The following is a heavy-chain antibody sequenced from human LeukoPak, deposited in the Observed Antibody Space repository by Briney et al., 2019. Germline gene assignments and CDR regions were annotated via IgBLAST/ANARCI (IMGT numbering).Heavy chain of an antibody. D-gene: IGHD6-13*01. CDR3: ARDSGLAAAGYIFDY. Sequence: GASVKVSCKASGYTFTGYYMHWVRQAPGQGLEWMGWINPNSGGTNYAQKFQGRVTMTRDTSISTAYMELSRLRSDDTAVYYCARDSGLAAAGYIFDYWGQGTLVTVSS. CDR2: INPNSGGT. CDR1: GYTFTGYY. J-gene: IGHJ4*02. V-gene: IGHV1-2*02.